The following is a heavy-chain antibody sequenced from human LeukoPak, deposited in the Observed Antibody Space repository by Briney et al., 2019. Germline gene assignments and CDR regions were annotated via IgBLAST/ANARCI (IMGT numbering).Heavy chain of an antibody. J-gene: IGHJ6*03. V-gene: IGHV1-8*03. CDR2: MNPNSGNT. CDR3: ARPTDGLHYYYMDV. CDR1: GYTFTSYD. Sequence: ASVKVSCKASGYTFTSYDINWVRQATGQGLEWMGWMNPNSGNTGYAQKFQDRVTITRNTSISTAYMELSSLRSEDAAVYYCARPTDGLHYYYMDVWGKGTTVTVSS.